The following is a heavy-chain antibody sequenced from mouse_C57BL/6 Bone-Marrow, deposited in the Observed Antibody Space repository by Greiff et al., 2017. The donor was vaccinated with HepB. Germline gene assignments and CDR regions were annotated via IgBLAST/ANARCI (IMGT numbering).Heavy chain of an antibody. V-gene: IGHV10-1*01. Sequence: EVQGVESGGGLVQPKGSLKLSCAASGFSFNTYAMNWVRQAPGKGLEWVARIRSKSNNYATYYADSVKDRFTISRDDSESMLYLQMNNLKTEDTAMYYCVRLEGWLPREDWGQGTLVTVSA. CDR1: GFSFNTYA. J-gene: IGHJ3*01. D-gene: IGHD2-3*01. CDR3: VRLEGWLPRED. CDR2: IRSKSNNYAT.